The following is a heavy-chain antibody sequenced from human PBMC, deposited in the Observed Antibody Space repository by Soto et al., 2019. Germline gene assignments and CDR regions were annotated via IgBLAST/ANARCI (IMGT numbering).Heavy chain of an antibody. CDR1: GDSFSGYF. D-gene: IGHD4-17*01. J-gene: IGHJ4*02. CDR2: ISQVGRA. CDR3: ARGYGYFRQ. Sequence: SGSLAITSEFSGDSFSGYFCNWLRQPPGKGLEWIGEISQVGRARYNPSLETRITISVDTSKTQFSLNLTSVTDADTAVYYCARGYGYFRQWGQGALVTVSS. V-gene: IGHV4-34*01.